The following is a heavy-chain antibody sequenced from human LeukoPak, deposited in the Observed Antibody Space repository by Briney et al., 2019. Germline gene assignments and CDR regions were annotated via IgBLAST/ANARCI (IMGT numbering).Heavy chain of an antibody. D-gene: IGHD3-10*01. CDR2: ISYDGSKT. V-gene: IGHV3-30*03. CDR1: GFTFSSYG. J-gene: IGHJ6*02. Sequence: GRSLRLSCAASGFTFSSYGMHWVRQAPGKGLEWVAVISYDGSKTYYADSLKGRFTISRDNSKNALNLQMNSLITEDTAVYYCATDASGITHHAMDVWGQRTTVTVSS. CDR3: ATDASGITHHAMDV.